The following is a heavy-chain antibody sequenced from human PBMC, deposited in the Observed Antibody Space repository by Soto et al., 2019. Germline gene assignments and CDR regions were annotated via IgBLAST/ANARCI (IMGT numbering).Heavy chain of an antibody. J-gene: IGHJ6*02. V-gene: IGHV4-59*01. CDR3: ARCSAAGTFVGFNYYYYGMDV. CDR1: GGSISSYY. D-gene: IGHD6-19*01. Sequence: SETLSLTCTVSGGSISSYYWSWIRQPPGKGLEWIGYIYYSGITNYNPSLKSRVTISVDTSKNQFSLKLSSVTAADTAVYYCARCSAAGTFVGFNYYYYGMDVWGQGTTVTVSS. CDR2: IYYSGIT.